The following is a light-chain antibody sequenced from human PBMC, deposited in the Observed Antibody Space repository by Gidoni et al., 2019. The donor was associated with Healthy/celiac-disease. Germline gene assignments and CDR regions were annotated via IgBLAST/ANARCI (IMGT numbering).Light chain of an antibody. CDR1: QSVSSY. J-gene: IGKJ5*01. CDR2: DAS. V-gene: IGKV3-11*01. Sequence: ETVLTQSPAPLSLSPGERATLSCRVSQSVSSYLAWYQQKPGQAPRLLIYDASNRATGIPARFSGSGSGTDFTLTISSLEPEDFAVYYCQQRSNWQTFGQGTRLEIK. CDR3: QQRSNWQT.